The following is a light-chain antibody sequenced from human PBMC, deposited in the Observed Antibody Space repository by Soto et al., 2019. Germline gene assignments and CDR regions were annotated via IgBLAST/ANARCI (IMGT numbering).Light chain of an antibody. CDR3: SSYAGSNNLRV. Sequence: QSALTQPPSASGSPGQSVTISCTGTSSDVGGYNYVSWYQQHPGKAPKLMIYAVSKRPSGVPDRFSGSKSGNTASLTVSGLQAEDEADYYCSSYAGSNNLRVFGGGTKVTVL. CDR2: AVS. J-gene: IGLJ2*01. CDR1: SSDVGGYNY. V-gene: IGLV2-8*01.